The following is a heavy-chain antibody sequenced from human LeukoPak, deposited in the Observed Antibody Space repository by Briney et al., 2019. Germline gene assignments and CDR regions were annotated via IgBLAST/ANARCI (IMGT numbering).Heavy chain of an antibody. J-gene: IGHJ5*02. Sequence: SETLSLTCTVSGGSISSSSYYWGWIRQPPGKGLEWIGSIYYSGSTYYNPSLKSRVTISVDTSKNQFSLKLSSVTAADTAVYYCARVSSGRTVVTPWFDPWGQGTLVTVSS. CDR2: IYYSGST. CDR1: GGSISSSSYY. V-gene: IGHV4-39*07. CDR3: ARVSSGRTVVTPWFDP. D-gene: IGHD4-23*01.